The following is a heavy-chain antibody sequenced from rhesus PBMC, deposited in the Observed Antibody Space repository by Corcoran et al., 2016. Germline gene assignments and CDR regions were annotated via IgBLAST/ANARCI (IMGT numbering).Heavy chain of an antibody. CDR1: GGSMSESSF. V-gene: IGHV4S9*01. CDR3: ASPFERGRFEV. D-gene: IGHD3-34*01. Sequence: QVRLQESGPGLVKSSETLSLTCAVSGGSMSESSFWNWIRQPPGKGLVWIGNIYPKRITAYNPSLKGRITSSKDTSNNQFFLKMTSVTAADTAVYYCASPFERGRFEVWGAGVLVPVSS. CDR2: IYPKRIT. J-gene: IGHJ5-1*01.